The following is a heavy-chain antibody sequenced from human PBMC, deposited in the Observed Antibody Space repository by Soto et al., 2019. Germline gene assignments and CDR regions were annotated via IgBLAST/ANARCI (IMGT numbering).Heavy chain of an antibody. J-gene: IGHJ5*02. Sequence: QVQLQESGPGLVKPSETLSLTCTVSGGSISSYYWSWIRQPPGKGLEWIGYIYYSGSTNYNPSLKSRVTISVDTSKNQFSLKLSSVTAVDTAVYYCARFEIAAAGTGWFDPWGQGTLVTVSS. CDR1: GGSISSYY. CDR2: IYYSGST. CDR3: ARFEIAAAGTGWFDP. V-gene: IGHV4-59*01. D-gene: IGHD6-13*01.